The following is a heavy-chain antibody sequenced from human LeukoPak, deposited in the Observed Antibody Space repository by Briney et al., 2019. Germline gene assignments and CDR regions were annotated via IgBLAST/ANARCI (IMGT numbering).Heavy chain of an antibody. Sequence: KSSETLSLTRTVSGGSISSGSYYWSWIRQPAGKGLEWIGRIYTSGSTNYNPSLKSRVTMSVDTSKNQFSLKLSSVTAADTAVYYCAGTYYYDSSGYYPWGQGTLVTVSS. D-gene: IGHD3-22*01. CDR3: AGTYYYDSSGYYP. CDR2: IYTSGST. CDR1: GGSISSGSYY. J-gene: IGHJ5*02. V-gene: IGHV4-61*02.